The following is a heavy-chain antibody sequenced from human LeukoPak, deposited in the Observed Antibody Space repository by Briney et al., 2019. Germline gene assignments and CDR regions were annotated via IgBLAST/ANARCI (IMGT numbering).Heavy chain of an antibody. V-gene: IGHV4-31*03. CDR3: ARAPIVVVIFDY. D-gene: IGHD3-22*01. CDR2: IYYSGST. Sequence: SQTLSLTCTVSGGSISSGGYYWSWIRQHPGKGLEWIGYIYYSGSTYYNPSLKSRVTISVDTSKDQFSLKLSSVTAADTAVYYCARAPIVVVIFDYWGQGTLVTVSS. J-gene: IGHJ4*02. CDR1: GGSISSGGYY.